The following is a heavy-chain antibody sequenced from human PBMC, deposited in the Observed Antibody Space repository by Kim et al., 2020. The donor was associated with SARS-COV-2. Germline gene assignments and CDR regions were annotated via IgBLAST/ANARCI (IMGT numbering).Heavy chain of an antibody. J-gene: IGHJ6*02. D-gene: IGHD3-3*01. V-gene: IGHV3-33*08. CDR1: GFTFSSYG. CDR3: ARDPVLRFLEWLPNYYYYGMDV. Sequence: GGSLRLSCAASGFTFSSYGMHWVRQAPGKGLEWVAVIWYDGSNKYYEDSVKGRFTISRDNSKNTLYLQMNSLRAEDTAVYYCARDPVLRFLEWLPNYYYYGMDVWGQGTTVTVSS. CDR2: IWYDGSNK.